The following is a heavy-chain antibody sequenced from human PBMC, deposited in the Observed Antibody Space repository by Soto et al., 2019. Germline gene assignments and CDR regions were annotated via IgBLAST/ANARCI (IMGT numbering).Heavy chain of an antibody. CDR1: GLTFSNYA. CDR2: MSGSSSTT. J-gene: IGHJ4*02. D-gene: IGHD1-7*01. CDR3: AKNQERELPRVIDF. V-gene: IGHV3-23*01. Sequence: WGSLRLSCSTSGLTFSNYAMSWVRQAPGGGLEWVSSMSGSSSTTYYADSVRGRFTISRDRSKNTLYLQMSSLRAEDTALYYCAKNQERELPRVIDFWGQGTLVTVSS.